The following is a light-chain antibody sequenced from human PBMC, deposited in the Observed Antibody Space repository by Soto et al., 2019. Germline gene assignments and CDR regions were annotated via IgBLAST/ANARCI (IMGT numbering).Light chain of an antibody. Sequence: QSVLTQPASVSGSSGQSITISCTGTITDVGSSNYVSWYKQHPGKAPKLMIYDVSNRPSGVSNRFSGSKSGNTASLTISGLQAEDEADYYCSSYTTTSTWVFGGGTKLTVL. CDR2: DVS. V-gene: IGLV2-14*01. J-gene: IGLJ2*01. CDR3: SSYTTTSTWV. CDR1: ITDVGSSNY.